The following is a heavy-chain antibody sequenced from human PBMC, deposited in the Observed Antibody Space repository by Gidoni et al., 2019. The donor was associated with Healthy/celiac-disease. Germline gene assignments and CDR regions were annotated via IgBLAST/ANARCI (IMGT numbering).Heavy chain of an antibody. J-gene: IGHJ4*02. CDR1: GGTFSSYA. V-gene: IGHV1-69*04. D-gene: IGHD2-15*01. Sequence: QVQLVQSGAEVKKPGSSVKVSCKASGGTFSSYAISWVRQAPGQGLEWMGRIIPILGIANYAQKFQGRVTITADKSTSTAYMELSSLRSEDTAVYYCAGVVVAADPYFDYWGQGTLVTVSS. CDR2: IIPILGIA. CDR3: AGVVVAADPYFDY.